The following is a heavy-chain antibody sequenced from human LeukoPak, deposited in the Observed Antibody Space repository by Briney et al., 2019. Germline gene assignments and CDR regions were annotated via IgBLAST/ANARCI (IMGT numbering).Heavy chain of an antibody. CDR3: ARAYARYSYGALEY. D-gene: IGHD5-18*01. V-gene: IGHV1-69*02. CDR1: GGTFSSYT. J-gene: IGHJ4*02. Sequence: AASVKVSCKASGGTFSSYTISWVRQAPGQGLEWMGRIIPILGIANYAQKFQGRVTITADKSTSTAYMELSSLRSEDTAVYYCARAYARYSYGALEYWGQGTLVTVSS. CDR2: IIPILGIA.